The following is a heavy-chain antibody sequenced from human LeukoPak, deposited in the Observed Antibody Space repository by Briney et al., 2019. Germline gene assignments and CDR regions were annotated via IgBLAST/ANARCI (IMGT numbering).Heavy chain of an antibody. CDR3: ARIHASGSYFKFYGMDV. CDR2: ISAYNGNT. V-gene: IGHV1-18*01. Sequence: ASVKVSCKASGYTFTTYGITWVRQAPGQGLEWMGWISAYNGNTNSAQKLRGRVTMTTDTPTGTAYMELRSLRSDDTAVYYCARIHASGSYFKFYGMDVWGQGTTVTVS. CDR1: GYTFTTYG. J-gene: IGHJ6*02. D-gene: IGHD3-10*01.